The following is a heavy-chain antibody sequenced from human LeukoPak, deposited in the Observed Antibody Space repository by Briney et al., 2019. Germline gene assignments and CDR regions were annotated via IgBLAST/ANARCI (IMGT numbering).Heavy chain of an antibody. J-gene: IGHJ4*02. Sequence: GGSLRLSCAASGFTFSSFAMSWVRQAPGKGLEWVSGINWNGGSTGYADSVKGRFTISRDNSKNTLYLQMNSLRAEDTAVYYCARSAYSSSSVVYFDYWGQGTLVTVSS. D-gene: IGHD6-6*01. CDR1: GFTFSSFA. CDR3: ARSAYSSSSVVYFDY. CDR2: INWNGGST. V-gene: IGHV3-20*04.